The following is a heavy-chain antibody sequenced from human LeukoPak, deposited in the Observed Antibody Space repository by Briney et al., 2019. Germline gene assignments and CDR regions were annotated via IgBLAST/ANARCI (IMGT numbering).Heavy chain of an antibody. CDR1: GGSISSGGYY. CDR2: IYYSGST. Sequence: PSQTLSLTCTVSGGSISSGGYYWSWIRQHPGKGLEWIGYIYYSGSTYYSPSLKSRVTISVDTSKNQFSLKLSSVTAADTAVYYCARTYDSSGTLDYWGQGTLVTVSS. CDR3: ARTYDSSGTLDY. J-gene: IGHJ4*02. V-gene: IGHV4-31*03. D-gene: IGHD3-22*01.